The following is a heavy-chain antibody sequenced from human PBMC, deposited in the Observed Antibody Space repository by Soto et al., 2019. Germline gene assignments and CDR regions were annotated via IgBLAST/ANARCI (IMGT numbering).Heavy chain of an antibody. V-gene: IGHV3-9*01. CDR2: IFWNSGTI. D-gene: IGHD2-8*02. J-gene: IGHJ6*03. CDR3: ANGQCTGVKCYSAYMDV. Sequence: DVHLVESGGGLVQPGRSLRLSCEVSGFSFGDYAMHWVLQAPGKGLEWVSGIFWNSGTIDYADSVKGRFTISRDKAKKSLYLQKNILRPEDTALYYCANGQCTGVKCYSAYMDVWGKGTTVTVSS. CDR1: GFSFGDYA.